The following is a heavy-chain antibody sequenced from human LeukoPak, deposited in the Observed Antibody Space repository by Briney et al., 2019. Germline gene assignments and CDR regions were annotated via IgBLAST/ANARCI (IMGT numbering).Heavy chain of an antibody. J-gene: IGHJ4*02. V-gene: IGHV4-59*11. D-gene: IGHD2-2*02. Sequence: SETLSLTCTVSGGSISSHYWSWIRQPPGKGLEWIGYIYYSGSTNYNPSLKSRVTISVDTSKNQFSLKLSSVTAADTAVYYCARVQCSSTSCYMFGYWGQGTLVTVSS. CDR2: IYYSGST. CDR1: GGSISSHY. CDR3: ARVQCSSTSCYMFGY.